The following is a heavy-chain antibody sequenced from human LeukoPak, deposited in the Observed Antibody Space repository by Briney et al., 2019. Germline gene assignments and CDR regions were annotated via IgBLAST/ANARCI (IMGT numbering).Heavy chain of an antibody. Sequence: SETLSLTCTVSGGSISSGSYYWSWIRQPPGKGLEWIGYIYYSGSTNYNPSLKSRVTISVDTSKNQFSLRLSSVTAADTAVYYCARVTGYIVEDYFDYWGQGTLVTVSS. D-gene: IGHD3-22*01. CDR3: ARVTGYIVEDYFDY. J-gene: IGHJ4*02. CDR2: IYYSGST. CDR1: GGSISSGSYY. V-gene: IGHV4-61*01.